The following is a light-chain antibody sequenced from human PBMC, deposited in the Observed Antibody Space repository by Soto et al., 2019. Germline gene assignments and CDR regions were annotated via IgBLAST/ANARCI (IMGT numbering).Light chain of an antibody. CDR2: SAS. Sequence: DIQMTQPPSSLSASVGDRVTITCRASQDISVYLAWYQQKPGKVPKLLIYSASTLQSGIPSRFSGSGSGTDVTLTISSLQPEDVATYFCQKFNTAPLTFGQGTRLEIK. J-gene: IGKJ5*01. CDR3: QKFNTAPLT. V-gene: IGKV1-27*01. CDR1: QDISVY.